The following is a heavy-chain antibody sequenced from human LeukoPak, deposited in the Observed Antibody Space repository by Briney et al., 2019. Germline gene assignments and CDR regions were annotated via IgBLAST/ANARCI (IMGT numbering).Heavy chain of an antibody. CDR3: AREGSSGYWYYFDY. Sequence: PGGSLRLSCAASGFTFSSYGMHWVRQAPGKGLEWVAVIWYDGSNKYYADSVKGRFTISRDNSKNTLYLQMNSLRAEDTAVYYCAREGSSGYWYYFDYWGQGTLVTVSS. J-gene: IGHJ4*02. CDR1: GFTFSSYG. D-gene: IGHD3-22*01. V-gene: IGHV3-33*01. CDR2: IWYDGSNK.